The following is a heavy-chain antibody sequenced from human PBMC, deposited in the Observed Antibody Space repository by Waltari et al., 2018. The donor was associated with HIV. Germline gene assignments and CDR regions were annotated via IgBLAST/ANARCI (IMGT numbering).Heavy chain of an antibody. CDR2: IKQNGSEK. J-gene: IGHJ3*02. CDR3: ARAGFVPHAFDI. Sequence: EVQLVESGGGLVQPGGSLRLSCAASGFTFSSYWMSWVRQAPGKGLEGVANIKQNGSEKYYVDSVKGRFTISRDNAKNSLYLQMNSLRAEDTAVYYCARAGFVPHAFDIWGQGTMVTVSS. V-gene: IGHV3-7*01. D-gene: IGHD2-8*01. CDR1: GFTFSSYW.